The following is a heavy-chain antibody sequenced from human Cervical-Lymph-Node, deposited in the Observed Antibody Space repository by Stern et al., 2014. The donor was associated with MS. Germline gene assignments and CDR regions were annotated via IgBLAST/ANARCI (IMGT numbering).Heavy chain of an antibody. CDR3: ARGSQYSSGWATDY. J-gene: IGHJ4*02. Sequence: LQLEESGAEVKKPGASVKVSCKASGYTFTSYGISWVRQAPGQGLEWMGCISGYNGNTNYAQKLQGRVTMTADTSTSTAYMELRSLRSDDTAVYYCARGSQYSSGWATDYWGQGTLVTVSS. D-gene: IGHD6-19*01. CDR1: GYTFTSYG. CDR2: ISGYNGNT. V-gene: IGHV1-18*01.